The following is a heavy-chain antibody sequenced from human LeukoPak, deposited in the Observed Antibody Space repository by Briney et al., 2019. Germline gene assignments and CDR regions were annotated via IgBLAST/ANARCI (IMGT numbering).Heavy chain of an antibody. J-gene: IGHJ4*02. CDR1: GFNFSTYN. V-gene: IGHV3-48*01. Sequence: GGSLRLSCAVSGFNFSTYNMNWVRQAPGKGLEWVSYISTSSRTIYYADSVKGRFTISRDNAKNSLYLQMNSLRAEDTAVYYCARGGSAANRTPLWGQGTLVTVSS. D-gene: IGHD4-23*01. CDR3: ARGGSAANRTPL. CDR2: ISTSSRTI.